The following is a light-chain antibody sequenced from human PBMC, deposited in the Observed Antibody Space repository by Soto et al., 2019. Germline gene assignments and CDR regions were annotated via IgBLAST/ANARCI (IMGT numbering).Light chain of an antibody. J-gene: IGLJ1*01. Sequence: QSVLTQPASVSGSPGQSITISCTGTSSDVGNYNYVSWYQQHPGKAPKVMIYDVSYRPSGVSNRFSGSKFGNTASLTISGPQSEDGADYYCSSYTSSSTLVFGTGTKVPVL. CDR2: DVS. V-gene: IGLV2-14*01. CDR3: SSYTSSSTLV. CDR1: SSDVGNYNY.